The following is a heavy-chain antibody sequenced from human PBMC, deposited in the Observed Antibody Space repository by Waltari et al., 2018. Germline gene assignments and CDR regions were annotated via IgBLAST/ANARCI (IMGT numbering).Heavy chain of an antibody. V-gene: IGHV1-2*02. CDR2: INPNSGGT. CDR3: ARDDSSSNYYYYGMDV. Sequence: QVQLVQSGAEVKKPGASVKVSCKASGYTFTGYYMHWVRQAPGQGLEWMGWINPNSGGTNYAQKFQCRVTMTRDTSISTAYMELSRLRSDDTAVYYCARDDSSSNYYYYGMDVWGQGTTVTVSS. CDR1: GYTFTGYY. J-gene: IGHJ6*02. D-gene: IGHD6-6*01.